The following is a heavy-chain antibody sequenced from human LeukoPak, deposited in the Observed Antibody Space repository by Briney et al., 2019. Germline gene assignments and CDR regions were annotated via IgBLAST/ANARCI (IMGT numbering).Heavy chain of an antibody. CDR1: GFTFSSYV. J-gene: IGHJ4*02. V-gene: IGHV3-23*01. CDR2: ISGSGGTT. D-gene: IGHD4-17*01. Sequence: GGSLRLSCAASGFTFSSYVMSWVRQAPGKGLDWVSVISGSGGTTYYADSVKGRFTISRDNSKNTLYLQMNSLRAEDTAVYYCAKDSATTVTTKGGPRRSFDYWGLGTLVTVSS. CDR3: AKDSATTVTTKGGPRRSFDY.